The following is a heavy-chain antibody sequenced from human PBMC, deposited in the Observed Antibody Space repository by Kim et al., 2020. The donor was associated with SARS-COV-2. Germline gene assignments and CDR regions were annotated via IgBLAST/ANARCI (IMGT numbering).Heavy chain of an antibody. D-gene: IGHD3-10*01. CDR3: AGDPKTYYSGSGGLRNH. CDR2: ISSSSNYI. Sequence: GGSLRLSCAASGFSFSSYTMNWVRQAPGKGLQWVSSISSSSNYIYYADSLQGRFTVSRDNAKNSLYLQINSLRVEDTAVYYCAGDPKTYYSGSGGLRNHWGQGTLVVASS. J-gene: IGHJ4*02. V-gene: IGHV3-21*06. CDR1: GFSFSSYT.